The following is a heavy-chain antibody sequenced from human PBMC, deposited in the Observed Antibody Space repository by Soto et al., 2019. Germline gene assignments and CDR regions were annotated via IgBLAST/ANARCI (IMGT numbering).Heavy chain of an antibody. Sequence: DVQLVESGGGLVQPGGSLRLSCAASGFTISSYWMHWVRQAPGKRLVWVSRIKSDGSDTTYADSVKGRFTVSRDNAKNTLYLQMNSLRAEDTAVYYCVPNFYNWNDAWGQGTLVTVSS. CDR3: VPNFYNWNDA. CDR1: GFTISSYW. V-gene: IGHV3-74*03. J-gene: IGHJ5*02. CDR2: IKSDGSDT.